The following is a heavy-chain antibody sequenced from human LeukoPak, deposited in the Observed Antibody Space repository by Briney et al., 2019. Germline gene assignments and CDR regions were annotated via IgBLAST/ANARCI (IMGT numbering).Heavy chain of an antibody. CDR1: GFTFSSYA. CDR2: ISYDGSNK. V-gene: IGHV3-30-3*01. Sequence: GRSLRLSCAASGFTFSSYAMHWVRQAPGKGLEWVAVISYDGSNKYYADSVKDRFTISRDNSKNTLYLQMNSLRAEDTAVYYCAKDPPTGHFDYWGQGTLVTVSS. J-gene: IGHJ4*02. CDR3: AKDPPTGHFDY.